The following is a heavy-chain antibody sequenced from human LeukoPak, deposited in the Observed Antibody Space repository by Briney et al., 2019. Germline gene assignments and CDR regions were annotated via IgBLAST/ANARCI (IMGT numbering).Heavy chain of an antibody. D-gene: IGHD6-19*01. CDR3: AKGSRQFSRDKAGPIDY. CDR1: GVTFSSNA. CDR2: ICGSGDFT. Sequence: GGSLRLSCAGSGVTFSSNAMSWVRQAPGKGLEWVSSICGSGDFTYYADSVKGRFTISRDNSKNTLFVQMSSLRADDTAVYYCAKGSRQFSRDKAGPIDYWGQGTLVSVSS. V-gene: IGHV3-23*01. J-gene: IGHJ4*02.